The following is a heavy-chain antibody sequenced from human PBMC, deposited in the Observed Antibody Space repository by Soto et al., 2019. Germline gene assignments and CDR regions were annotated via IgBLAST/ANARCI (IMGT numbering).Heavy chain of an antibody. CDR2: INLDGSIT. Sequence: EVQLVESGGGLVQPGGSLRLSCAASGFTFSSYWMHWVRQAPGKGLVWVSHINLDGSITAYADSVKGRFTTSRDNAMNTLNLQINSLRVDDTALYYCARVRWGAFDFWGQGTLVTVSS. J-gene: IGHJ4*02. CDR1: GFTFSSYW. V-gene: IGHV3-74*01. CDR3: ARVRWGAFDF. D-gene: IGHD3-16*01.